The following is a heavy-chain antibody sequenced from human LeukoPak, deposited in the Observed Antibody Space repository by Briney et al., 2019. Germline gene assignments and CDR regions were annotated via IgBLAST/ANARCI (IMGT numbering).Heavy chain of an antibody. D-gene: IGHD3-3*01. V-gene: IGHV1-2*02. CDR3: ASHYDFWSGSS. CDR2: INPNNGGT. Sequence: VASVKVSCKASGYTFTGYYMRWGRQAPGQGLEWVGWINPNNGGTNYAQKFQGRVTMTRDTFISTAYMELSRLRSDDTAVYYCASHYDFWSGSSWGQGTLVTVSS. J-gene: IGHJ5*02. CDR1: GYTFTGYY.